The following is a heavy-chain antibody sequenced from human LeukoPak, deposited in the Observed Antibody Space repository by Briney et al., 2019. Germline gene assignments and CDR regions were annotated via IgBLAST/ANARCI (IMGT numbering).Heavy chain of an antibody. CDR3: ARVLGYYDSGGRGWFDP. D-gene: IGHD3-22*01. J-gene: IGHJ5*02. Sequence: SETLSLTCTVSGGPISSGSYYWSWIRQPAGKGLEWIGRIYTSGSTNYNPSLKSRVTISVDTSKNQFSLKLSSVTAADTAVYYCARVLGYYDSGGRGWFDPWGQGTLVTVSS. CDR2: IYTSGST. V-gene: IGHV4-61*02. CDR1: GGPISSGSYY.